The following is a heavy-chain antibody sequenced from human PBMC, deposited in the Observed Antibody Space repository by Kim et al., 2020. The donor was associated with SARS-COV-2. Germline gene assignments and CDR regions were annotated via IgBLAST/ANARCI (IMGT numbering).Heavy chain of an antibody. V-gene: IGHV3-21*06. Sequence: GGSLRLSCAASGFTFSLYTMNWVRQAPGKGLEWLSSINGESNDRKYEDSVQGRFTISRDNAKSSVSLLMSSLRAEDTAVYYCARDPGTTFHSWGQGTLVTVSS. J-gene: IGHJ5*01. D-gene: IGHD4-17*01. CDR2: INGESNDR. CDR1: GFTFSLYT. CDR3: ARDPGTTFHS.